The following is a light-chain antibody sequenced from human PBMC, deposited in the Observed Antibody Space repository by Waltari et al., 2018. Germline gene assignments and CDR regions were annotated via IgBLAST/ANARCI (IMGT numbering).Light chain of an antibody. J-gene: IGKJ4*01. Sequence: DIVMTQSPLSLPVTPGEPASISCRSSQSLLHSNGYNYLDCYLQKTGQSPQLLVYLGFIRDSGVPDRFSGRGSGTDFTLKISRVEAEXVXVYYCMQALQTPLTFGGGTKVEIK. V-gene: IGKV2-28*01. CDR1: QSLLHSNGYNY. CDR2: LGF. CDR3: MQALQTPLT.